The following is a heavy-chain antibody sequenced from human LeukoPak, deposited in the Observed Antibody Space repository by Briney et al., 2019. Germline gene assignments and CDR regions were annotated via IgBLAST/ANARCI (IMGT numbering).Heavy chain of an antibody. J-gene: IGHJ5*02. CDR1: GGSMSNFY. CDR3: AREDGYCSSTSCNNWFDP. Sequence: SQTLSLTCTVSGGSMSNFYWTWIRQPPGKGLECIGNIYYSGSTKYNPSLKSRVTISVDASKNQFSLNLSSVTAADTAVYYCAREDGYCSSTSCNNWFDPWGQGALVTVSS. V-gene: IGHV4-59*01. CDR2: IYYSGST. D-gene: IGHD2-2*03.